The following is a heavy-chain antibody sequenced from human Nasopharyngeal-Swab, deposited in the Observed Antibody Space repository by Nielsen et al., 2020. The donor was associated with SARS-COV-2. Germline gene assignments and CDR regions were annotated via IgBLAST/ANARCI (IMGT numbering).Heavy chain of an antibody. Sequence: VRQAPGKGLEWVGRIGDKDHNYATTYGASVQGRSTISRDDSKNTAFLQMDSLKTEDTALYYCTTDFYFDYWGQGTLVTVSS. V-gene: IGHV3-73*01. CDR3: TTDFYFDY. J-gene: IGHJ4*02. CDR2: IGDKDHNYAT.